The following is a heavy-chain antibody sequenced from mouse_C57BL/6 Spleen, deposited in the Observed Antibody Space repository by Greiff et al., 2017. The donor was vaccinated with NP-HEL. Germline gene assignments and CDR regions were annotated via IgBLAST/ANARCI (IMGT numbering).Heavy chain of an antibody. CDR3: ARRDYVDY. Sequence: QVQLQQPGAELVKPGASVKLSCKASGYTFTSYWMQWVKQRPGQGLEWIGEIDPSDSYTNYNQKFKGKATLTVDTSSSTAYMQLSSLTSEDSAVYYCARRDYVDYWGRGTTLTVSA. CDR2: IDPSDSYT. CDR1: GYTFTSYW. D-gene: IGHD1-1*02. J-gene: IGHJ2*01. V-gene: IGHV1-50*01.